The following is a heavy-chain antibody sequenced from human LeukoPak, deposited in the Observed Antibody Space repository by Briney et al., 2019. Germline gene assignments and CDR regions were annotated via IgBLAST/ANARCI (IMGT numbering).Heavy chain of an antibody. CDR1: GYTFTSYD. CDR2: MNPNSGNT. V-gene: IGHV1-8*01. Sequence: ASVKVSCKASGYTFTSYDINWVRQATGQGLEWMGWMNPNSGNTGYAQKFQGRVTMTRNTSISTAYMGLSSLRSEDTAVYYCARTPGAAGRKNWFDPWGQGTLVTVSS. J-gene: IGHJ5*02. CDR3: ARTPGAAGRKNWFDP. D-gene: IGHD6-13*01.